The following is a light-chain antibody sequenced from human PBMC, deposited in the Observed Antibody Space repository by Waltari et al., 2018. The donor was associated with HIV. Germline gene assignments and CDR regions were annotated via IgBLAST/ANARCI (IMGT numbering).Light chain of an antibody. Sequence: DVVMTQSPLSLSVTAGQPASIYCRSSQSLVHSDGNTFLNWFHQRPGQSPRRLIYKVFNRDSGVPERISGSGSGTDFTLVISRVEADDVGVYYCMQGTHWPPTFGQGTRVEIK. CDR1: QSLVHSDGNTF. CDR2: KVF. CDR3: MQGTHWPPT. V-gene: IGKV2-30*02. J-gene: IGKJ1*01.